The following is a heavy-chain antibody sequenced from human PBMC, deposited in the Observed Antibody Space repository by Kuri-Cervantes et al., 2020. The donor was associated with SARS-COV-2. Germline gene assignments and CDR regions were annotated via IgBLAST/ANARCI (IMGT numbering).Heavy chain of an antibody. V-gene: IGHV5-51*01. CDR1: GGSISSYY. J-gene: IGHJ4*02. CDR2: IYPGDSDT. CDR3: ARVYGARWDY. Sequence: ETLSLTCTVSGGSISSYYWSWIRQPAGKGLEWIGRIYPGDSDTRYSPSFQGQVTSSADKSISTAYLQWSSLKASDTAVYYCARVYGARWDYWGQGTLVTVSS. D-gene: IGHD4-17*01.